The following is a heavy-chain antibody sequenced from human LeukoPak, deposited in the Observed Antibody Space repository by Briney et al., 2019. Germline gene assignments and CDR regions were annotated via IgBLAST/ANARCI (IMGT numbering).Heavy chain of an antibody. V-gene: IGHV4-34*01. J-gene: IGHJ4*02. CDR2: INHSGST. CDR3: ASEVTMVRGRGVDY. D-gene: IGHD3-10*01. Sequence: SETLSLTCAVYGGSFSGYYWSWIRQPPGKGLEWIGEINHSGSTNYNPSLKSRVTISVDTSKNQFSLKLSSVTAADTAVYYCASEVTMVRGRGVDYWGQGTLVTVSS. CDR1: GGSFSGYY.